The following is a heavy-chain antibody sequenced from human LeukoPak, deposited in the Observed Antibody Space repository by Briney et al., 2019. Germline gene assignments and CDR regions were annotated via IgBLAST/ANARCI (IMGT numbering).Heavy chain of an antibody. D-gene: IGHD6-6*01. J-gene: IGHJ4*02. Sequence: GGSLRLSCAASGFTFSSNGMHWVRQAPGKGLEWVGVISYDGSNKYYADSVKGRFTIPRDNSKNTLYLQMNSLRAEDTAVYYCAKELKGSSPPFDYWGQGTQVTVSS. CDR2: ISYDGSNK. CDR1: GFTFSSNG. CDR3: AKELKGSSPPFDY. V-gene: IGHV3-30*18.